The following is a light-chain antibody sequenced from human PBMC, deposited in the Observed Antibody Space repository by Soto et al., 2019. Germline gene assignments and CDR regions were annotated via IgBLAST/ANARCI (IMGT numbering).Light chain of an antibody. J-gene: IGKJ1*01. Sequence: ELVLQKSLATLSLSPGERGPLTCRASQSVSNFLAWYQQNPGQAPRLLIYDASNRATGIPARFSGSGSGTDFTLTISSLEPEDFAVYYCQKRSNWPPWTFGQGTKVDIK. V-gene: IGKV3-11*01. CDR1: QSVSNF. CDR3: QKRSNWPPWT. CDR2: DAS.